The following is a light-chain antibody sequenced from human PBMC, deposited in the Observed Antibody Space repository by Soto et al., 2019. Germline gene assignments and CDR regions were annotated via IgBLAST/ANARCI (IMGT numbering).Light chain of an antibody. V-gene: IGKV1-6*01. CDR2: AAS. J-gene: IGKJ1*01. Sequence: AIQMTQSPSSLSASVGDRVTITCRASQGIRSDLAWYQKKSGKAPKLLIYAASSLQSGVPSRFRGSGSGSDFTLTISSLQPEDFATYYCLQDYTYPRTFGQGTSVEI. CDR1: QGIRSD. CDR3: LQDYTYPRT.